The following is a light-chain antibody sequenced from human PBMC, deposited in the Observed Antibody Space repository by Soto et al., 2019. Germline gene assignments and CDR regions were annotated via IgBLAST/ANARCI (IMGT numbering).Light chain of an antibody. CDR2: AAS. J-gene: IGKJ4*01. CDR3: QQSYSTPLT. Sequence: DIQMTQSPSSLSASVGGRVTITCRASQSISSYLNWYQQKPGKAPKLLIYAASSLQSGVPSRFSGSGSGTDFTLTISSLQPEDFATYYCQQSYSTPLTFGGGTKVDSK. CDR1: QSISSY. V-gene: IGKV1-39*01.